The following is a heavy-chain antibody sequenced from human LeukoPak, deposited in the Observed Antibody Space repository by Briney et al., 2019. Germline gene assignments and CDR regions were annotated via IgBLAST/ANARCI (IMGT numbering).Heavy chain of an antibody. J-gene: IGHJ6*02. CDR1: GFTFSSYA. D-gene: IGHD2-2*01. CDR3: AKDPVQYQLLGGMDV. V-gene: IGHV3-23*01. CDR2: ISGSGGNT. Sequence: PGGSQRLSCAASGFTFSSYAMSWVRQAPGKGLEWVSGISGSGGNTYYADSVKGRFTISRDKSKNTLYLQMNSLRAEDTAVYYCAKDPVQYQLLGGMDVWGQGTTVTVSS.